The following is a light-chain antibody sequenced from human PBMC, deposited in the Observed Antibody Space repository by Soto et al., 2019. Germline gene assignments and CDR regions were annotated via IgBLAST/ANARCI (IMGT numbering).Light chain of an antibody. CDR1: QSVSSN. Sequence: EIVMTQSPATLSVSPGERATLSCRASQSVSSNLAWYQQKPGQAPRLLIYGASTRVTGIPARFSGSGSGTEFTLTISSLQSEDFAVYYCQQDNNWPFTFGQGTKLEIK. CDR2: GAS. J-gene: IGKJ2*01. V-gene: IGKV3-15*01. CDR3: QQDNNWPFT.